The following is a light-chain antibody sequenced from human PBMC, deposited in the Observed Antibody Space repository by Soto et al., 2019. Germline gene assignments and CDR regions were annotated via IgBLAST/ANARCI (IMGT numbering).Light chain of an antibody. Sequence: QSALTQPASASGSPGQSVTISCTGTSSDVGGYDYVSWYQQHPGKAPKLIMYEVHKRPSWVPDRCSGSKSGDTASLTVSAPQAEDDADYCCSAYVGRHVVFGGGTKVTVL. CDR3: SAYVGRHVV. CDR2: EVH. V-gene: IGLV2-8*01. CDR1: SSDVGGYDY. J-gene: IGLJ2*01.